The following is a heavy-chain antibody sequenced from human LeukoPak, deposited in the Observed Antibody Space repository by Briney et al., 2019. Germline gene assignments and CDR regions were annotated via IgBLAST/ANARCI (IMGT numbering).Heavy chain of an antibody. CDR3: ARDIEYSYGKYYYYGMDV. CDR1: GFTFSSYS. V-gene: IGHV3-21*01. Sequence: GGSLRLSCAPSGFTFSSYSMNWVRQAPGKGLEWVSSISSSSSYIYYADSVKGRFTISRDNAKNSLYLQMNSLRAEDTAVYYCARDIEYSYGKYYYYGMDVWGQGTTVTVSS. CDR2: ISSSSSYI. D-gene: IGHD5-18*01. J-gene: IGHJ6*02.